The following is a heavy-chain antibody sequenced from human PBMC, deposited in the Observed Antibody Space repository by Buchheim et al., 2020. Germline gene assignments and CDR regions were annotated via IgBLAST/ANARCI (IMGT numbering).Heavy chain of an antibody. CDR3: AKVSGRWDYYYYGMDV. V-gene: IGHV3-30*18. CDR2: ISYDGSNK. Sequence: QVQLVESGGGVVQPGRSLRLSCAASGFTFSSYGMHWVRQAPGKGLEWVAAISYDGSNKYYADSVKGRFTISRDNSKNTLYLQMNSLRAEDTAVYYCAKVSGRWDYYYYGMDVWGQGTT. J-gene: IGHJ6*02. CDR1: GFTFSSYG. D-gene: IGHD1-26*01.